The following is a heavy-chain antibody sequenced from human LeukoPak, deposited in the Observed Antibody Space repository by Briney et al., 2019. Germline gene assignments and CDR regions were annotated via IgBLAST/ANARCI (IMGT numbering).Heavy chain of an antibody. Sequence: GGSLRLSCAASGFPHRRFWMIAARHAPGKGLEGVAHIKPEGSERCYVDSVKGRFTISRDNARKSLYLQMNSLRVEDRAVDYCVRGRSMDVWGQGTTVTVSS. J-gene: IGHJ6*02. V-gene: IGHV3-7*01. CDR3: VRGRSMDV. CDR2: IKPEGSER. CDR1: GFPHRRFW.